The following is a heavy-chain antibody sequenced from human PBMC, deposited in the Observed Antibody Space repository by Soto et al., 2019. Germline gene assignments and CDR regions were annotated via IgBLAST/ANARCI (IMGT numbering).Heavy chain of an antibody. Sequence: PGGSLRLSCAASGFTFSSYWMHWVRQAPGKGLVWVSRINSDGSSTSYADSVKGRFAISRDNAKNTLYLQMNSLRAEDTAVYYCASPTVYSSLTYYGMDVGGQGTTVT. V-gene: IGHV3-74*01. J-gene: IGHJ6*02. CDR2: INSDGSST. CDR1: GFTFSSYW. D-gene: IGHD2-8*01. CDR3: ASPTVYSSLTYYGMDV.